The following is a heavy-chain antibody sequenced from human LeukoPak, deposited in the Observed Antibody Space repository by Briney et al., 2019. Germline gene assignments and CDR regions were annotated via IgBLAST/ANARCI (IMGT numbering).Heavy chain of an antibody. V-gene: IGHV1-18*01. J-gene: IGHJ3*01. CDR1: GYMFAVFG. D-gene: IGHD3-9*01. CDR2: IRVHNGDT. Sequence: ASVKVSCKASGYMFAVFGITWVRQAPGQGLEWMGSIRVHNGDTNYAQKFQGRLAMTTDTSATTAYMELRSLKSDDTAVYYCARDRYDVGVAFDFWGQGTMVTVSS. CDR3: ARDRYDVGVAFDF.